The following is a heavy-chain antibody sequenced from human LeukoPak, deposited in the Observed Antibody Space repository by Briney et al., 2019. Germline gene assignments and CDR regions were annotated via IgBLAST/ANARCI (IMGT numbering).Heavy chain of an antibody. CDR3: ARLPTSAYFHY. J-gene: IGHJ4*02. V-gene: IGHV4-39*01. CDR1: GGSFSDYF. CDR2: IYYSGTT. D-gene: IGHD2-15*01. Sequence: PSETLSLMCSVYGGSFSDYFWSWIRQPPGKGLEWIGTIYYSGTTYYNPSLKSRVTISLDTSENQFSLKLSSVTAADTAVFYCARLPTSAYFHYWGQGTLVTVSS.